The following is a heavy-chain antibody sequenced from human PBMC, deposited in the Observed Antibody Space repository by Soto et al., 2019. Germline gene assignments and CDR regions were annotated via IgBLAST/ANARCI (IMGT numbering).Heavy chain of an antibody. Sequence: ASVKVSCKVSGYTRTELSMHWVRQAPGKGLEWMGGFDPEDGETIYAQKFQGRVTMTEDTSTDTAYMELSSLRSEDTAVYYCATVLPPYYDILTGYLFDYWGQGTLVTVSS. CDR2: FDPEDGET. D-gene: IGHD3-9*01. CDR1: GYTRTELS. J-gene: IGHJ4*02. V-gene: IGHV1-24*01. CDR3: ATVLPPYYDILTGYLFDY.